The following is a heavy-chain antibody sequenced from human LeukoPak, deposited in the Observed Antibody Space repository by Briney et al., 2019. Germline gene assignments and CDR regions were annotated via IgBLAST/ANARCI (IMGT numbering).Heavy chain of an antibody. Sequence: GGSLRLSCAASGFTFDDYAMHWVRQAPGKGLEWVSGISWNSGSIGYADSVKGRFTISRDNAKNSLYLQMNSLRAEDTALYYCAKDSATALVGATTFDYWGQGTLVTVSS. D-gene: IGHD1-26*01. V-gene: IGHV3-9*01. CDR1: GFTFDDYA. CDR2: ISWNSGSI. CDR3: AKDSATALVGATTFDY. J-gene: IGHJ4*02.